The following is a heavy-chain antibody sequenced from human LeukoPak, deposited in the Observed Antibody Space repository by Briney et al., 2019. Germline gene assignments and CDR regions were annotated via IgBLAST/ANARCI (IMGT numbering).Heavy chain of an antibody. D-gene: IGHD4-17*01. CDR1: GFTFSSFV. CDR3: AKEGVAVTSRGAYFDY. V-gene: IGHV3-23*01. CDR2: ISGDGERT. Sequence: PGGPLRLSCAASGFTFSSFVVTWVRQAPGKGLERVSSISGDGERTYYADSVKGRFTISRDNSKNTLYLQMNSLRAEDTAVYYCAKEGVAVTSRGAYFDYWGQGTLVTVSS. J-gene: IGHJ4*02.